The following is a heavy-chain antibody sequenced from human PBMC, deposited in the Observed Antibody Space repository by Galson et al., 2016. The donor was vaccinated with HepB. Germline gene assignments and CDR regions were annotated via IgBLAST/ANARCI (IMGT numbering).Heavy chain of an antibody. CDR3: VRGYIDSTDAFDI. Sequence: SLRLSCAGSGFTFSDHYMTWICQAPGKGLEWVSYIRSTGTTIKYAESVKGRFTISRDNAKNSVYLQMNSLRAEDTAVYYCVRGYIDSTDAFDIWGQGTMVTVSS. D-gene: IGHD5-24*01. CDR2: IRSTGTTI. V-gene: IGHV3-11*01. J-gene: IGHJ3*02. CDR1: GFTFSDHY.